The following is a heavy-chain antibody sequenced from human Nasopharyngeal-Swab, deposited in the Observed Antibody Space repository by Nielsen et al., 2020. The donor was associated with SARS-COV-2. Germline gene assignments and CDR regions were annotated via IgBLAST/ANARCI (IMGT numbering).Heavy chain of an antibody. J-gene: IGHJ6*03. CDR1: GYSFTSYW. V-gene: IGHV5-10-1*01. CDR3: ARQAYDFWSGYYTGPYYYYMDV. CDR2: IDPSDSYT. Sequence: GGSLRLSCKCSGYSFTSYWISWVRQMPGKGLEWMGRIDPSDSYTNYSPSFQGHVTISADKSISTAYLQWSSLKASDTAMYYCARQAYDFWSGYYTGPYYYYMDVWGKGTTVTVSS. D-gene: IGHD3-3*01.